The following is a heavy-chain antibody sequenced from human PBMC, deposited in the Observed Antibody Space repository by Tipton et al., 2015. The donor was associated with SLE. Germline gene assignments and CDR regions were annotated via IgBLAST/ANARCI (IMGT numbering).Heavy chain of an antibody. CDR1: GGSISSSSSYY. D-gene: IGHD6-6*01. Sequence: TLSLTCAVYGGSISSSSSYYWSWIRQPPGKGLEWIGEIDHSGTTNYNPSLKSRVTISVDPSKNQFSLKLSSVTAADTAVYYCARGKIEYSSHHFDYWGQGTLVTVSS. CDR2: IDHSGTT. J-gene: IGHJ4*02. CDR3: ARGKIEYSSHHFDY. V-gene: IGHV4-34*01.